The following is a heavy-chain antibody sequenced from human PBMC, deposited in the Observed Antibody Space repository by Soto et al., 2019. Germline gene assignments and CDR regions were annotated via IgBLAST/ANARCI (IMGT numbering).Heavy chain of an antibody. CDR2: INPNSGGT. D-gene: IGHD2-2*01. Sequence: GASVKVSCKASGYTFTGYYMHWVRQAPGQGLEWMGWINPNSGGTNYAQKFQGWVTMTRDTSISTAYMELSRLRSDDTAVYYCARDRRTIVLVPAAILDYGMDVWGQGTTVTVSS. J-gene: IGHJ6*02. CDR1: GYTFTGYY. CDR3: ARDRRTIVLVPAAILDYGMDV. V-gene: IGHV1-2*04.